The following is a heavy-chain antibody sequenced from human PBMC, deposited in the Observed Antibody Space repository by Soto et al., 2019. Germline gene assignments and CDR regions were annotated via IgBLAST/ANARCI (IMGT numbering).Heavy chain of an antibody. CDR1: GFTCDDYG. CDR2: VNWNGGST. D-gene: IGHD2-2*01. V-gene: IGHV3-20*04. J-gene: IGHJ4*02. Sequence: PGGSLRLSCAASGFTCDDYGMSWARQAPGKGLEWVSGVNWNGGSTGYADSVKGRFTISRDNSKNTVDLQMNSLRAEDTSVYYCARDGVGVVPAAIRFDYWGQGTLVTVSS. CDR3: ARDGVGVVPAAIRFDY.